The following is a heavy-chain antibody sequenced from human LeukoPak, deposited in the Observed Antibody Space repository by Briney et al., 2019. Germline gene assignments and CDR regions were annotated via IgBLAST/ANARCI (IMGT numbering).Heavy chain of an antibody. V-gene: IGHV4-39*07. CDR1: GDSISSSSYY. Sequence: SETLSLTCTVSGDSISSSSYYWGWIRQPPGKGLEWIGSIYYSGSTYYNPSLKSRVTISVDTSKNQFSLKLSSVTAADTAVYYCAKFQSRITMVRGITFDYWGQGTLVTVSS. D-gene: IGHD3-10*01. J-gene: IGHJ4*02. CDR2: IYYSGST. CDR3: AKFQSRITMVRGITFDY.